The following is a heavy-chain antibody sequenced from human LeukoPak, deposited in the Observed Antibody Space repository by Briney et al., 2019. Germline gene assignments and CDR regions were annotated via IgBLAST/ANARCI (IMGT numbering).Heavy chain of an antibody. D-gene: IGHD6-19*01. CDR3: ACAVAGTTQVDY. J-gene: IGHJ4*02. CDR1: GFTFSDYY. Sequence: GGSLRLSCAASGFTFSDYYMSWIRQAPGKGLEWVSYISSSSSYTNYADSVKGRFTISRDNAKNSLYLQMNSLRAEDTAVYYCACAVAGTTQVDYWGQGTLVTVSS. V-gene: IGHV3-11*06. CDR2: ISSSSSYT.